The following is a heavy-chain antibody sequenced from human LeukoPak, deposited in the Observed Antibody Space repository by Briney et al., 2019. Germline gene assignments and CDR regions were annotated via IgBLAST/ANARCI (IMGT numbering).Heavy chain of an antibody. CDR3: ARVQRGIAVALDY. J-gene: IGHJ4*02. CDR1: GFTFSSYE. V-gene: IGHV3-48*03. CDR2: ISTTGSSI. Sequence: GGSLRLSCAASGFTFSSYEMDWVRQAPGKGLEWVSYISTTGSSIYYADSVKGRFTISRDNVKNLLYLQMNSLRAEDTAVYYCARVQRGIAVALDYWGQGTLATVSS. D-gene: IGHD6-19*01.